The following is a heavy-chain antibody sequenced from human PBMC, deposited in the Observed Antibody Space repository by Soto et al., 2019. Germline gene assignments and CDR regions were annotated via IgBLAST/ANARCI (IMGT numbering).Heavy chain of an antibody. Sequence: QITVKASGPTLVKPTQTLTLTCTFSGFSLSADGVCVGWIRKPPGKALERLVLIYWDADKRYSPSLGSRLTITKDTARNQVVLTITNMDLVDTATYYCAHSRALRVLDVWCQGTTVTVSS. CDR2: IYWDADK. J-gene: IGHJ6*02. CDR3: AHSRALRVLDV. V-gene: IGHV2-5*02. CDR1: GFSLSADGVC. D-gene: IGHD4-17*01.